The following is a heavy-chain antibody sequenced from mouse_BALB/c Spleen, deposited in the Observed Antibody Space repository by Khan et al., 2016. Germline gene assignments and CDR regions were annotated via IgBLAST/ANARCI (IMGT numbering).Heavy chain of an antibody. CDR2: ISYSGST. Sequence: VQLKESGPGLVKPSQSLSLTCTVTGYSITSDYAWNWIRQFPGNKLEWMGYISYSGSTSHNPSLKSRISITRDTSKNQFFLQLNSVTTEDTATYYCARSALTFFDYWGQGTTLTVSS. J-gene: IGHJ2*01. CDR1: GYSITSDYA. V-gene: IGHV3-2*02. CDR3: ARSALTFFDY. D-gene: IGHD4-1*01.